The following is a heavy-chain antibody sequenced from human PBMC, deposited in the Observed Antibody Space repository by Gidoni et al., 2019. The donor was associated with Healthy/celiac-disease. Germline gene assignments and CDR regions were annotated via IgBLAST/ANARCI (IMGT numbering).Heavy chain of an antibody. CDR3: ARVYNWFDP. J-gene: IGHJ5*02. V-gene: IGHV1-8*01. CDR2: LNPNSGNT. Sequence: QVQLVQSGAAVKKPEASVQVYCKANGYTITSYDINWVRQATGQGLEWMGWLNPNSGNTGDAQKFQGRVTMTRNTSISTAYMELSSLRSEYTAVYYCARVYNWFDPWGQGTLVTVSS. CDR1: GYTITSYD.